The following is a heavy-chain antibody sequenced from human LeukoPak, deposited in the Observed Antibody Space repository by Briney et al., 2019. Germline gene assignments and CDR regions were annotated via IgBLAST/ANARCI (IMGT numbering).Heavy chain of an antibody. CDR2: THYSGST. CDR3: ASESVALAGIEY. CDR1: GGSISDYY. Sequence: SETLSLTCTVSGGSISDYYWSWIRRPPGKGLEWIGYTHYSGSTNYNPSLKSRVTISVDTSKNQFPLKLSSVTAADTAVYYCASESVALAGIEYWGQGTLVTVSS. V-gene: IGHV4-59*08. J-gene: IGHJ4*02. D-gene: IGHD6-19*01.